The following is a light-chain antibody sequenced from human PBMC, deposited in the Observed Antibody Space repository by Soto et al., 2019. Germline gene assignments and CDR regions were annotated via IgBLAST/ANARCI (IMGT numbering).Light chain of an antibody. Sequence: DIQLTQSPSFLSASVGDRVTITCRASQAISRSLVWYQQRPGRAPEVLIYAASSLQSGVPSRFSGSGSGTEFTLTIFGLQPEDFATYYCQQVNDYPRTFGQGTLLDIK. CDR1: QAISRS. CDR2: AAS. V-gene: IGKV1-9*01. CDR3: QQVNDYPRT. J-gene: IGKJ5*01.